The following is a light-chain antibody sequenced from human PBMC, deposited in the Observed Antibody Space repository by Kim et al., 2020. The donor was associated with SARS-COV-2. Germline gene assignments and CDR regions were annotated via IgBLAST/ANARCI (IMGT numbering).Light chain of an antibody. V-gene: IGLV6-57*03. Sequence: NFMLTQLHSVSESPGKTVTISCTRSSGSIGSNYVQWYQQRPGSAPTTVISEDKQRPSGVPDRFSGSIDSSSNSASLTISGLKTEDEADYYCQSYDNSNWVFGGGTKLTVL. CDR2: EDK. CDR1: SGSIGSNY. J-gene: IGLJ3*02. CDR3: QSYDNSNWV.